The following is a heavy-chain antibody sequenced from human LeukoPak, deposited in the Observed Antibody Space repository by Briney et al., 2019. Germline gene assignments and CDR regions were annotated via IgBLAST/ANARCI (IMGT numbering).Heavy chain of an antibody. Sequence: GGSLRLSCAASGFTFSSYWMSWIRQAPGKGLEWVANIKEDGTEEYYVDSVKGRFTISRDNAKISLYLQMNSLRAEDTAVYYCARLLAYGSGAEAFDYWGQGALVTVSS. CDR1: GFTFSSYW. CDR3: ARLLAYGSGAEAFDY. V-gene: IGHV3-7*01. CDR2: IKEDGTEE. J-gene: IGHJ4*02. D-gene: IGHD3-10*01.